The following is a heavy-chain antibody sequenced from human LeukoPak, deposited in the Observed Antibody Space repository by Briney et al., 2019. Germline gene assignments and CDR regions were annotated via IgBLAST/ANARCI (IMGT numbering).Heavy chain of an antibody. CDR2: INPNSGGT. CDR1: GYTFTGYY. Sequence: ASVTVSCKASGYTFTGYYMHWVRQAPGQGREWMGWINPNSGGTNYAQKFQGRVTMTRDTSISTAYMELSRLRSDVTAVYYCAREQGCSSTSCYAWWFDPWGQGTLVTVSS. J-gene: IGHJ5*02. V-gene: IGHV1-2*02. CDR3: AREQGCSSTSCYAWWFDP. D-gene: IGHD2-2*01.